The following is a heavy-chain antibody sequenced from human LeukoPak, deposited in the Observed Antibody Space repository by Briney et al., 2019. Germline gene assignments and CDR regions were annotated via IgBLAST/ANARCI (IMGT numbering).Heavy chain of an antibody. CDR2: IYYSGST. Sequence: SETLSLTCTVSGGSISSSSYYWSWIRQPPGKGLEWIGYIYYSGSTNYNPSLKSRVTISVDTSKNQFSLKLSSVTAADTAVYYCARAPYYYGSGSYYDYYMDVWGKGTTVTVSS. CDR3: ARAPYYYGSGSYYDYYMDV. D-gene: IGHD3-10*01. CDR1: GGSISSSSYY. J-gene: IGHJ6*03. V-gene: IGHV4-61*01.